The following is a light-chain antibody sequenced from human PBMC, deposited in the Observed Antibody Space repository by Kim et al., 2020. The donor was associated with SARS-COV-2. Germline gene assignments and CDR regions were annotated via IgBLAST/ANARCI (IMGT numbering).Light chain of an antibody. CDR2: DVS. Sequence: QSALTQPASVSGSPGQSITISCTGTSSDVGGYNSVSWYQQHPGKAPKLMIYDVSKRPSGVSNRFSGSKSGNTASLTISGLQAEDEADYYCSSYTSSSTYWVLGGGTQLTVL. V-gene: IGLV2-14*01. CDR3: SSYTSSSTYWV. J-gene: IGLJ3*02. CDR1: SSDVGGYNS.